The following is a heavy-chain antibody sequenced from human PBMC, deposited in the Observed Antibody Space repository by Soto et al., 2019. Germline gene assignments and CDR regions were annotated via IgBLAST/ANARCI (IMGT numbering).Heavy chain of an antibody. CDR3: ARSGDGYNPVVSFY. CDR1: GFTFTSSA. Sequence: SVKVSCKASGFTFTSSAMQWVRQARGQRLEWIGWIVVGSGNTNYAQKFQERVTITRDMSTSTAYMELSSLRSEDTAVYYCARSGDGYNPVVSFYWGQGTLVTVSS. CDR2: IVVGSGNT. J-gene: IGHJ4*02. D-gene: IGHD5-12*01. V-gene: IGHV1-58*02.